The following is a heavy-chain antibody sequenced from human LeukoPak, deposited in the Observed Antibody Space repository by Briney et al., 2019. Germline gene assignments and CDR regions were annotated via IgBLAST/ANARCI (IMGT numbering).Heavy chain of an antibody. CDR3: AKDAEGAGGMDV. D-gene: IGHD1-26*01. Sequence: GGSLRLSCAASGFTFSSYAMSWVRQAPGKGLEWVSTISGNGAYTDYADSVKGRFTISRDNSKNTLYLQMNSLRAEDTALYYCAKDAEGAGGMDVWGQGTTVTVSS. CDR2: ISGNGAYT. J-gene: IGHJ6*02. CDR1: GFTFSSYA. V-gene: IGHV3-23*01.